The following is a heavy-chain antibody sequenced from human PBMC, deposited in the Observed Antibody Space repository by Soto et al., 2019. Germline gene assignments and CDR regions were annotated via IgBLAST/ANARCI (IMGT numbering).Heavy chain of an antibody. V-gene: IGHV4-59*01. Sequence: SETLSLTCTVSNGSISNYFWGWIRQSPGKGLEWIGYVYYTGSTSYNPSLKGRVTMSVDTSKMQFSLKLSSVTAADTAVYYCARYSSGWPGNGMDVWGQGTTVTVSS. J-gene: IGHJ6*02. CDR1: NGSISNYF. CDR2: VYYTGST. D-gene: IGHD6-19*01. CDR3: ARYSSGWPGNGMDV.